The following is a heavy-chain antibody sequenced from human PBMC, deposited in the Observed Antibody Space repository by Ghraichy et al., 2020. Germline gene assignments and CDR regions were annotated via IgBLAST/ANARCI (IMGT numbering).Heavy chain of an antibody. CDR3: ARDRTNYYDSSGYYRAGAFDI. CDR2: ISSSSSYI. Sequence: GESLNISCAASGFTFSSYSMNWVRQAPGKGLEWVSSISSSSSYIYYADSVKGQFTISRDNAKNSLYLQMNSLRAEDTAVYYCARDRTNYYDSSGYYRAGAFDIWGQGTMVTVSS. D-gene: IGHD3-22*01. CDR1: GFTFSSYS. V-gene: IGHV3-21*01. J-gene: IGHJ3*02.